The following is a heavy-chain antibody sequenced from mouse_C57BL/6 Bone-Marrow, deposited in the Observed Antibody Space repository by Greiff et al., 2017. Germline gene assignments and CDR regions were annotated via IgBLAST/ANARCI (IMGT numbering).Heavy chain of an antibody. Sequence: EVQLVESGGGLVKPGGSLKLSCAASGFTFSSYAMSWVRQTPEKRLEWVATISDGGSYTYYPDNVKGRFTISRDNAKNNLYLQMSHLKSEDTARYYCAGGGYDVDYWGQGTTLTVSS. V-gene: IGHV5-4*01. CDR2: ISDGGSYT. CDR1: GFTFSSYA. CDR3: AGGGYDVDY. D-gene: IGHD2-2*01. J-gene: IGHJ2*01.